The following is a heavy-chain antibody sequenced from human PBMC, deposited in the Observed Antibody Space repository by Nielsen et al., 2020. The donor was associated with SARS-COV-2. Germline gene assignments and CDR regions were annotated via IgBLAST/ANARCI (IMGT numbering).Heavy chain of an antibody. V-gene: IGHV4-34*01. J-gene: IGHJ6*02. CDR2: INHSGST. Sequence: SETLSLTCAVYGGSFSGYYWSWIRQPPGKGLEWIGEINHSGSTNYNPSLKSRVTISVDTSKNQFSLKLSSVTAADTAVYYCARGWYYGSGSYYYYYYGMDVWGQGTTVTVSS. CDR1: GGSFSGYY. CDR3: ARGWYYGSGSYYYYYYGMDV. D-gene: IGHD3-10*01.